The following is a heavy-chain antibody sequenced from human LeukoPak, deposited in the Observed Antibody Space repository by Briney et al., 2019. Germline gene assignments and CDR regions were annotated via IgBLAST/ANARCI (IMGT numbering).Heavy chain of an antibody. CDR2: IYYSGNT. CDR3: ARSSVRRWNYPVMNWFDP. CDR1: GVSISSSNSY. Sequence: SETLSLTCTVSGVSISSSNSYWGWIRQPPGKGLEWIGSIYYSGNTYYNASLKSQVSISIDTSKNQFSLRLTSVTAADTAVYYCARSSVRRWNYPVMNWFDPWGQGTLVTVSS. J-gene: IGHJ5*02. V-gene: IGHV4-39*01. D-gene: IGHD1-7*01.